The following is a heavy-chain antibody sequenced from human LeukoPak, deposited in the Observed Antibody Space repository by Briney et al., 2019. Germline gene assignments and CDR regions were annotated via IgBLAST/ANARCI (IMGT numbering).Heavy chain of an antibody. Sequence: PGGSLRLSCAASGFNFRRYTMSWVRQAPGKGLEWVSAVSGSGGTTYYADSVKGRFTISRDNAKNSLYLQMNSLRAEDTAVYYCARAGRGYCSSTSCPDAFDIWGQGTMVTVSS. D-gene: IGHD2-2*01. J-gene: IGHJ3*02. CDR2: VSGSGGTT. CDR1: GFNFRRYT. CDR3: ARAGRGYCSSTSCPDAFDI. V-gene: IGHV3-23*01.